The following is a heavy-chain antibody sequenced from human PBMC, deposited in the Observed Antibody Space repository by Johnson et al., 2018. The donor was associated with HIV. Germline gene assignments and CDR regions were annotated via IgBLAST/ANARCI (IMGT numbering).Heavy chain of an antibody. CDR3: AKDGIDRERIRYFDWLLLNAFDI. D-gene: IGHD3-9*01. CDR1: GLTFSSYG. Sequence: QMLLVESGGGVVQPGGSLRLSCAASGLTFSSYGMHWVRQAPGKGLEWVAFIRYDGSNKYYADSVKGRFTISRDNSKNTLYLQMNSLRAEDTAVYYCAKDGIDRERIRYFDWLLLNAFDIWGQGTMVTVSS. CDR2: IRYDGSNK. V-gene: IGHV3-30*02. J-gene: IGHJ3*02.